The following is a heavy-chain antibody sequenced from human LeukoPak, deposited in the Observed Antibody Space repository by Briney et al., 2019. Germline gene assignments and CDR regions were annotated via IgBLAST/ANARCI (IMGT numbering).Heavy chain of an antibody. Sequence: SETLSLTCAVSGGSISSSNCWSWVRQPPGKGLEWIGEIYQSGSANYNPSLKSRVNISVDKSKNQFSVKLRSVTAADTAVYYCARHSGYSSTWAYYYYLDVWGKGTTVTVSS. J-gene: IGHJ6*03. CDR3: ARHSGYSSTWAYYYYLDV. CDR2: IYQSGSA. CDR1: GGSISSSNC. D-gene: IGHD6-13*01. V-gene: IGHV4-4*02.